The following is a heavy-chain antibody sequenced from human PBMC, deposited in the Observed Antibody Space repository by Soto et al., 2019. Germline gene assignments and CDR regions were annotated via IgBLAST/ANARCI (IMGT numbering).Heavy chain of an antibody. CDR3: ARYAVAGNWFDP. D-gene: IGHD6-19*01. V-gene: IGHV4-59*01. CDR2: IYYSGST. J-gene: IGHJ5*02. Sequence: QVQLQESGPGLVKPSETLSLTCTVSGGSISSYYWSWIRQPPGKGLEWIGYIYYSGSTNYNPSLKSRVTISVDTSKNQFSLKLSSVTAADTAVYYCARYAVAGNWFDPWGQGTLVTVSS. CDR1: GGSISSYY.